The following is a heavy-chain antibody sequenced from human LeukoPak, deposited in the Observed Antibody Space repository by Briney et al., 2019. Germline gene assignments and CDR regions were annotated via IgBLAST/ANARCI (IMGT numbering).Heavy chain of an antibody. J-gene: IGHJ4*02. CDR3: ASVFYCSGGICYLNY. CDR1: VYTFTGYY. V-gene: IGHV1-2*02. D-gene: IGHD2-8*02. CDR2: INPNSGGT. Sequence: GASVKVSFKASVYTFTGYYIQWVRQAPGQGLEWMGWINPNSGGTSYAQKFQGRVTMTRDTSITTAYMELSSLRFDDTAVYYCASVFYCSGGICYLNYWGQGTLVTVSS.